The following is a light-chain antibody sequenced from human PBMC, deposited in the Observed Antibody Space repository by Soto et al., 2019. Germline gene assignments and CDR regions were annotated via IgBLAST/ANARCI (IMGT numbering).Light chain of an antibody. CDR1: QSVGSW. V-gene: IGKV1-5*03. Sequence: DIQMTQSPSTLSASAGDRVTITCRASQSVGSWLAWYQQKPGKAPKLLIYKASSLHSGVPSRFRGSGSGTVFTLTISSLQPEDFASYYCQQSYNVRSWTFGQGTKVDI. CDR3: QQSYNVRSWT. CDR2: KAS. J-gene: IGKJ1*01.